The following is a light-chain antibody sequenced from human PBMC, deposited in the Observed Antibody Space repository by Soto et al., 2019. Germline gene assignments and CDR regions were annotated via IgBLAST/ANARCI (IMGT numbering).Light chain of an antibody. CDR2: GNS. CDR1: RSNIGAGYD. V-gene: IGLV1-40*01. CDR3: SSYTSSRVYV. J-gene: IGLJ1*01. Sequence: QSVLTQPPSVSGALGQRATISCTGTRSNIGAGYDVHWYQQLPGTAPRVLIYGNSNRPSGVPDRFSGSKSGSSASLAITGLQAEDEADYYCSSYTSSRVYVFGIGTKLTVL.